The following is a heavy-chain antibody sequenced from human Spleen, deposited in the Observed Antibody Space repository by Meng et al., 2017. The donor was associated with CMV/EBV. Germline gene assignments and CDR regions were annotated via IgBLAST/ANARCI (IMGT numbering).Heavy chain of an antibody. D-gene: IGHD5-24*01. V-gene: IGHV4-39*07. CDR1: GGSISSSSYY. CDR2: IYYSGST. CDR3: ARGAPVALQFRAGRVGAFDI. J-gene: IGHJ3*02. Sequence: SETLSLTCTVSGGSISSSSYYWGWIRQPPGKGLEWIGSIYYSGSTYYNPSLKSRVTISVDTSKNQFSLKLSSVTAADTAVYYCARGAPVALQFRAGRVGAFDIWGQGTMVTVSS.